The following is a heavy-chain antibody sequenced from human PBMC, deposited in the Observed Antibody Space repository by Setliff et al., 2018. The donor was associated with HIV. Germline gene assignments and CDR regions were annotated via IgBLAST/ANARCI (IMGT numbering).Heavy chain of an antibody. D-gene: IGHD2-2*01. CDR1: GDLIRNSYYY. V-gene: IGHV4-39*01. J-gene: IGHJ4*02. CDR2: VYYSGIT. Sequence: SETLSLTCAVSGDLIRNSYYYWAWIRQSPGRGLEWIGSVYYSGITHYNPSLESRATISVDTSMNYLSLKLTSVTAADTAVYYCARQVPFSCSGTGCFDDYWGQGTLVTVSS. CDR3: ARQVPFSCSGTGCFDDY.